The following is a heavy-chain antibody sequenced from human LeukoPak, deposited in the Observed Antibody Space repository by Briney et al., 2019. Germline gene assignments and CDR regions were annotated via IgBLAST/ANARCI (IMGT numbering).Heavy chain of an antibody. Sequence: PGGSLRLSCTASGFTFRNHGMHWVRQAPGKGLEWVAVIWYDGSNKYYADSVKGRFTISRDNSKNTLYLQMNSLRAEDTAIYYCVRDILFRYLDYWGQGTLVAVSS. D-gene: IGHD2-2*02. CDR3: VRDILFRYLDY. J-gene: IGHJ4*02. CDR2: IWYDGSNK. V-gene: IGHV3-33*01. CDR1: GFTFRNHG.